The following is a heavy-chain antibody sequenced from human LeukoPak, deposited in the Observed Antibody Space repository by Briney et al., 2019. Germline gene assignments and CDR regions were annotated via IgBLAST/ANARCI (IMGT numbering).Heavy chain of an antibody. CDR2: IYYSGST. CDR1: GGSISSYY. CDR3: ASFNYYDSSGYSYDAFDI. V-gene: IGHV4-59*01. Sequence: SETLSLTCTVSGGSISSYYWSRIRQPPGKGLEWIGYIYYSGSTSYNPSLKSRVTISVDTSKNQFSLKLSSVTAADPAVYYCASFNYYDSSGYSYDAFDIWGQGTMVTVSS. D-gene: IGHD3-22*01. J-gene: IGHJ3*02.